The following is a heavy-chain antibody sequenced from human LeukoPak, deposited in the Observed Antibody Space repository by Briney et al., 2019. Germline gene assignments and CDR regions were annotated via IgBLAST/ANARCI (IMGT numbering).Heavy chain of an antibody. CDR2: IIPMLGIA. J-gene: IGHJ5*02. V-gene: IGHV1-69*04. Sequence: SVKVSCKASGGTFSSYTISWVRQAPGQGLEWMVRIIPMLGIANYAQKFQGRVTITADKSTSTAYMELSSLRSEDTAVYYCARESAARPPDWFDPWGQGTLVTVSS. CDR3: ARESAARPPDWFDP. D-gene: IGHD6-6*01. CDR1: GGTFSSYT.